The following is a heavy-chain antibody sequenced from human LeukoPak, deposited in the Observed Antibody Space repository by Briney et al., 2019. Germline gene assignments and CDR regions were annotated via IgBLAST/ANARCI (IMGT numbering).Heavy chain of an antibody. J-gene: IGHJ4*02. CDR3: AREGASGYSNYPFAY. V-gene: IGHV1-69*05. CDR1: GYTFTSYD. Sequence: GASVKVSCKASGYTFTSYDISWVRQAPGQGLEWMGGIIPIFGTANYAQKFQGRVTITTDESTSTAYMELSSLRSEDTAVYYCAREGASGYSNYPFAYWGQGTLVTVSS. D-gene: IGHD4-11*01. CDR2: IIPIFGTA.